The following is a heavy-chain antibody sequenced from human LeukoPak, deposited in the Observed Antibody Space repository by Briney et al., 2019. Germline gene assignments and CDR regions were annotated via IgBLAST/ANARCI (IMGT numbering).Heavy chain of an antibody. J-gene: IGHJ4*02. V-gene: IGHV3-23*01. CDR2: ISQSGNTI. Sequence: GGSLSLSCAASGFTFSTYAINWVRQAPGKGLEWISAISQSGNTIYYADSVKGRFIISRDDSKNTLYLQLNSLRAEDTAVYYCARVDTSHLRYFDSWGQGTLVTVSS. CDR3: ARVDTSHLRYFDS. D-gene: IGHD3-16*01. CDR1: GFTFSTYA.